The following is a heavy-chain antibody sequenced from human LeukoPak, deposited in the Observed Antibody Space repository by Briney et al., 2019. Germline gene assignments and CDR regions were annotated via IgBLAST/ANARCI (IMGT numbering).Heavy chain of an antibody. Sequence: GGSLRLSCAAAGFIFSNNAMTWVRQAPGKGLEWVSSITASGDRTFNADSVKGRFTISRDNSKNTLYLLMNSLRAEDTALYYCARSTAASASDYWGQGTLVSVSS. CDR2: ITASGDRT. CDR1: GFIFSNNA. J-gene: IGHJ4*02. V-gene: IGHV3-23*01. D-gene: IGHD6-13*01. CDR3: ARSTAASASDY.